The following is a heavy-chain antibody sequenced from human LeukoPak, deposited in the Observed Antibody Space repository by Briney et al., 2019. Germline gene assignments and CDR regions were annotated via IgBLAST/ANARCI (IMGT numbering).Heavy chain of an antibody. CDR3: ASRDGSYGY. Sequence: GGSLRLSCAASGFTFSSYAMHWVRQAPGKGLEWVAVISYDGSNKYYADSVKGRFTISRDNAKNSLHLQMNSLRAEDTAVYYCASRDGSYGYWGQGTLVTVSS. J-gene: IGHJ4*02. CDR2: ISYDGSNK. V-gene: IGHV3-30-3*01. CDR1: GFTFSSYA. D-gene: IGHD1-26*01.